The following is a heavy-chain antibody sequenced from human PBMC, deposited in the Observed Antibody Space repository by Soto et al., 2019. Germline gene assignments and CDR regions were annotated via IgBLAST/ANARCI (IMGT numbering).Heavy chain of an antibody. CDR2: IYSGGST. V-gene: IGHV3-66*01. D-gene: IGHD3-10*01. J-gene: IGHJ4*02. CDR1: GFTVSNNY. Sequence: EMQLVESGGGLVQPGGSLRLSCAVSGFTVSNNYMSWVRQAPGRGLEWVSVIYSGGSTHYPDSVKGRFTISRDNSKNMLFLEMNSRRAEDTAVYYCARDYWGGGANWGQGTLVTVSS. CDR3: ARDYWGGGAN.